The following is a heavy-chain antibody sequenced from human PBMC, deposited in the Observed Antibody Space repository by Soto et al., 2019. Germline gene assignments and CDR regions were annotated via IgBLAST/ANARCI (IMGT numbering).Heavy chain of an antibody. V-gene: IGHV4-34*01. D-gene: IGHD3-10*01. J-gene: IGHJ4*02. CDR1: GWSFSGYY. CDR3: ARGQLWFGELLPFFDY. CDR2: INHSGST. Sequence: XETLSLTCAVYGWSFSGYYWSWIRQPPGKGLEWIGEINHSGSTNYNPSLKSRVTISVDTSKNQFSLKLSSVTAADTAVYYCARGQLWFGELLPFFDYWGQGTLVTVSS.